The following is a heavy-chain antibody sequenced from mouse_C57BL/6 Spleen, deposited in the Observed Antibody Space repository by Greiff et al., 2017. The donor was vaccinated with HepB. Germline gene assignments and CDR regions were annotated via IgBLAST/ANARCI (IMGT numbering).Heavy chain of an antibody. D-gene: IGHD5-1*01. CDR2: IYPGDGDT. Sequence: VKLVESGAELVKPGASVKISCKASGYAFSSYWMNWVKQRPGKGLEWIGQIYPGDGDTNYNGKFKGKATLTADKSSSTAYMQLSSLTSEDSAVYFCARREYLYYFDYWGQGTTLTVSS. J-gene: IGHJ2*01. CDR1: GYAFSSYW. CDR3: ARREYLYYFDY. V-gene: IGHV1-80*01.